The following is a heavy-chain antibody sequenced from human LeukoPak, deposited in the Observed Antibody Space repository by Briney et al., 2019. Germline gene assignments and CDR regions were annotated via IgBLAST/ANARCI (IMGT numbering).Heavy chain of an antibody. V-gene: IGHV1-2*02. J-gene: IGHJ4*02. CDR2: INTISGGT. CDR1: GYTFTGYY. D-gene: IGHD6-19*01. Sequence: ASVNVSCKASGYTFTGYYMHWVRQAPGQGLEWIGWINTISGGTNYAQKFQGRVTMTRDTSISTAYMELSRLTSDDTAVYYCARGREVAGTVGHWGQGTLVTVSS. CDR3: ARGREVAGTVGH.